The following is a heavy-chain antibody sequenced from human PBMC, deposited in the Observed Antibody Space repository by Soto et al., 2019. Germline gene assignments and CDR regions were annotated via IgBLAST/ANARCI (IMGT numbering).Heavy chain of an antibody. V-gene: IGHV1-18*01. CDR2: ISAHNDNT. CDR3: ARGRYGDY. J-gene: IGHJ4*02. CDR1: GYTFTSYG. Sequence: QVHLVQSGAEVRKPGASVKVSCKGSGYTFTSYGIAWVRQAPGQGLEWMGWISAHNDNTNYAQKVQGRVTVTRDTSTSTAYMELLNLRSDDTAVYYCARGRYGDYWGQGPLVTASS. D-gene: IGHD1-1*01.